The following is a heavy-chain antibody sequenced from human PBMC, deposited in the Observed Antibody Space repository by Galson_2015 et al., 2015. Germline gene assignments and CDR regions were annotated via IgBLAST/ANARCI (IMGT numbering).Heavy chain of an antibody. J-gene: IGHJ2*01. CDR2: ISSSGSTI. Sequence: SLRLSCAASGFTFSDYYMSWIRQAPGKGLERVSYISSSGSTIYYVDSVKGGFTISRDNAKNSLYLQMNSPRAEDTAVYYCARIEGEQYFYESSGYYESWSFDLWGRGTLVTVSS. V-gene: IGHV3-11*01. CDR3: ARIEGEQYFYESSGYYESWSFDL. D-gene: IGHD3-22*01. CDR1: GFTFSDYY.